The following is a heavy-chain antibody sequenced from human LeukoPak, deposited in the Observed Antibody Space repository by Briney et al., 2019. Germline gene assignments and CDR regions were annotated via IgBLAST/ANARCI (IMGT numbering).Heavy chain of an antibody. J-gene: IGHJ4*02. D-gene: IGHD2-2*01. Sequence: ASVKVSCKASGYTFTGYYMHWVRQAPGQGLEWMGWINPNSGGTNYAQKFQGRVTMTRDTSISTAYMELSRLRSDDTAVYYCARGARAKDIVVVPAAPRWFDYWGQGTLVTVSS. CDR3: ARGARAKDIVVVPAAPRWFDY. CDR2: INPNSGGT. V-gene: IGHV1-2*02. CDR1: GYTFTGYY.